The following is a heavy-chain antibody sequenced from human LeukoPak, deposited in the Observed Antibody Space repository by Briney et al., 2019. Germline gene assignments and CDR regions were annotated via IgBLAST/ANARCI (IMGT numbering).Heavy chain of an antibody. V-gene: IGHV1-69*06. CDR2: IIPIFGTA. CDR1: GGTFSSYA. J-gene: IGHJ4*02. Sequence: ASVKVSCKASGGTFSSYAISWVRQAPGQGLEWMGGIIPIFGTANYAQKFQGRVTITADKSTSTAYMELSSLRSEDTAVYYCARGSSGWYYFDYWGQGTLVTVSS. D-gene: IGHD6-19*01. CDR3: ARGSSGWYYFDY.